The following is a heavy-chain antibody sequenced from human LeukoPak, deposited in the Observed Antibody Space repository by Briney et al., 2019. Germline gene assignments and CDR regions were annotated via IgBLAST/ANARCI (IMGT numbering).Heavy chain of an antibody. CDR2: ISSSGSTI. CDR1: GFTISDYY. D-gene: IGHD3-10*01. V-gene: IGHV3-11*01. CDR3: ARAIRYGSESYYTPTNWFDP. J-gene: IGHJ5*02. Sequence: PGGSLRLSCAASGFTISDYYMSWIRQAPGNGLECVSYISSSGSTIYYADSVKGRFTLSRDNAKNSLYLQMNSLRAEDTAVYYCARAIRYGSESYYTPTNWFDPWGQGTLVTVSS.